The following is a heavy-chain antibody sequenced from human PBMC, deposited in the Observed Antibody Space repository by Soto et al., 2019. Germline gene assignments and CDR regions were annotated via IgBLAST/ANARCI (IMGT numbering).Heavy chain of an antibody. J-gene: IGHJ4*02. V-gene: IGHV4-34*01. CDR1: GGSFSGYY. Sequence: SETLSLTCAVYGGSFSGYYWSWIRQPPGKGLEWIGEINHSGSTNYNPSLKSRVTISVDTSKNQFSLKLSSVTAADTAVYYCARDYYDSSGYYYGGFDYWGQGTLVTVSS. CDR3: ARDYYDSSGYYYGGFDY. D-gene: IGHD3-22*01. CDR2: INHSGST.